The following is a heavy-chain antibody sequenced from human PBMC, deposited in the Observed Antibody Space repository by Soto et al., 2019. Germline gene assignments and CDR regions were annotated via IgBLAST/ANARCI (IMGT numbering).Heavy chain of an antibody. CDR3: ASGGEARPS. V-gene: IGHV3-33*01. CDR2: IWYDGSNK. J-gene: IGHJ5*02. Sequence: QVQLVESGGGVVQPGRSLRLSCAASGFTFSSYGMHWVRQAPGKGLEWVAVIWYDGSNKYYADFVKGRLTISRDNSKNTLYLQMNSLRAKDTAGYYCASGGEARPSWGQGTLVTVSS. CDR1: GFTFSSYG. D-gene: IGHD6-6*01.